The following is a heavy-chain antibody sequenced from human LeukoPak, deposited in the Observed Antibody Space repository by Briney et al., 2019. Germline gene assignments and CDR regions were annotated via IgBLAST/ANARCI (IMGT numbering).Heavy chain of an antibody. D-gene: IGHD2-2*01. Sequence: SVKVSCKASGGTFSSYAISWVRQAPGQGLEWMGGIIPIFGTANYAQKFQGRVTITADESTSIAYMELSSLRSEDAAVYYCASGYCSSTSCEGDWFDPWGQGTLVTVSS. J-gene: IGHJ5*02. CDR1: GGTFSSYA. V-gene: IGHV1-69*01. CDR2: IIPIFGTA. CDR3: ASGYCSSTSCEGDWFDP.